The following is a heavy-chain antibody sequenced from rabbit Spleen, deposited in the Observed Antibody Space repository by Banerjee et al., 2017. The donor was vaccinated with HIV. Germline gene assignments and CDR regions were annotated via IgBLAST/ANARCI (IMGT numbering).Heavy chain of an antibody. D-gene: IGHD8-1*01. J-gene: IGHJ6*01. CDR3: ARDSGTSFSSYGMDL. CDR1: GFSFSSSYY. CDR2: IDAGVSDTT. V-gene: IGHV1S45*01. Sequence: QEQLVESGGGLVQPEGSLTLTCTASGFSFSSSYYMCWVRQAPGKGLEWIACIDAGVSDTTYYATWAKGRFTISKTSSTTVTLQMTSLTAADTATYFCARDSGTSFSSYGMDLWGPGTLVTVS.